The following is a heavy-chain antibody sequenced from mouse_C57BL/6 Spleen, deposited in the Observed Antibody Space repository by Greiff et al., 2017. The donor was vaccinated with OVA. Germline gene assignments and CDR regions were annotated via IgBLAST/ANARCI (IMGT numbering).Heavy chain of an antibody. CDR1: GYTFTSYW. Sequence: QVQLQQPGAELVMPGASVKLSCKASGYTFTSYWMHWVKQRPGQGLEWIGEIDPSDSYTNYNQKFKGKSTLTVDKSSSTAYMQLSSLTSEDSAVYYCARQTGMKYFDVWGTGTTVTVSS. V-gene: IGHV1-69*01. D-gene: IGHD4-1*01. J-gene: IGHJ1*03. CDR3: ARQTGMKYFDV. CDR2: IDPSDSYT.